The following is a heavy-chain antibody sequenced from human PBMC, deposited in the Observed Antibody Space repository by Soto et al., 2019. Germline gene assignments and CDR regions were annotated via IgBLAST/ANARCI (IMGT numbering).Heavy chain of an antibody. CDR3: AKQHPEYSGSYYFDY. J-gene: IGHJ4*02. V-gene: IGHV3-23*01. CDR1: GFTFSNYA. CDR2: LSSSGGST. Sequence: GGSLRLSCAASGFTFSNYAMNWVRQAPGEGLEWVSGLSSSGGSTYYADSVKGRFTISRDNSKNTLYLQMNSLRADDTAVYYCAKQHPEYSGSYYFDYWGQGTLVTVSS. D-gene: IGHD6-6*01.